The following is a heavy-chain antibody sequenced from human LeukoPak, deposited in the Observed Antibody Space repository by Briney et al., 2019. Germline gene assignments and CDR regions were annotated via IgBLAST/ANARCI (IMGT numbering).Heavy chain of an antibody. CDR2: IYYSGNT. J-gene: IGHJ4*02. D-gene: IGHD1-26*01. V-gene: IGHV4-39*02. Sequence: SETLSLTCTVSGGSITSSTYYWGWIRQPPGKGLEWIGSIYYSGNTYYNPSLKSRVTISVDTSKNQFSLKLSSVTAADTAVYYCARDQYSGSLDYWGQGTLVTVSS. CDR3: ARDQYSGSLDY. CDR1: GGSITSSTYY.